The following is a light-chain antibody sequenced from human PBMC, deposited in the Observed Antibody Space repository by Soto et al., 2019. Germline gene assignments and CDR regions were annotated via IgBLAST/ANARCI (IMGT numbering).Light chain of an antibody. J-gene: IGLJ2*01. CDR2: DDN. CDR1: NIGNTG. CDR3: QLWDSSTDHVV. Sequence: SYELTQPPSVSVAPGQTASITCGGNNIGNTGVHWYQQKPGQAPVLVVYDDNDRPSGIPERFSGSNSGNTATLTINRVEAGDEADFYCQLWDSSTDHVVFGGGTKVTVL. V-gene: IGLV3-21*02.